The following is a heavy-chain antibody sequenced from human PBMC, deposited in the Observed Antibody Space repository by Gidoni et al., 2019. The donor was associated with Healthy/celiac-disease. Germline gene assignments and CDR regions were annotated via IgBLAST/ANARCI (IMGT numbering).Heavy chain of an antibody. D-gene: IGHD5-18*01. V-gene: IGHV4-39*01. Sequence: ESGPGLVKPSETLSLTCTVSGGSISSSSYYWGWIRQPPGKGLEWIGSIYYSGSTYYNPSLKSRVTISVDTSKNQFSLKLSSVTAADTAVYYCASRDTAMVADDYWGQGTLVTVSS. J-gene: IGHJ4*02. CDR3: ASRDTAMVADDY. CDR1: GGSISSSSYY. CDR2: IYYSGST.